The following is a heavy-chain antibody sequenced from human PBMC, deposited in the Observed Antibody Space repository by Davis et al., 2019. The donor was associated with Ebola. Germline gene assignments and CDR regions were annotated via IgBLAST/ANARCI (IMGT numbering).Heavy chain of an antibody. V-gene: IGHV1-2*02. Sequence: ASVKVSCKASGYTFSDYYIHWVRQAPGQGLEWMGWINPNSGGTNYAQKFQGRVTMTRDTSISTAYMELSRLRSDDTAVYYCARVSPASTTLDYWGQGTLVTVSS. CDR1: GYTFSDYY. CDR3: ARVSPASTTLDY. CDR2: INPNSGGT. J-gene: IGHJ4*02. D-gene: IGHD4-17*01.